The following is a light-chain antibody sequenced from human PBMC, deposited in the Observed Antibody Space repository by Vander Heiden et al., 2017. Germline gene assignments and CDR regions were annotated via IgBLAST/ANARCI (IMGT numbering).Light chain of an antibody. CDR2: DAS. Sequence: EIVLTQSPATLSLSPGERATLSCRASQSVSSYLAWYQQKPGQAPRLLIYDASNRATGIPDRFSGSGYGTDFTLTISSLEPEDFAVYYCQQRSNGHPLVYTFGQGTKLEIK. J-gene: IGKJ2*01. CDR1: QSVSSY. CDR3: QQRSNGHPLVYT. V-gene: IGKV3-11*01.